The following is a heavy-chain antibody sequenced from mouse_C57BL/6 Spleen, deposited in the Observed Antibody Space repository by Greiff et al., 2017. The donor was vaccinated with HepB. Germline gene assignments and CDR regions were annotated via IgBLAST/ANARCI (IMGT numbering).Heavy chain of an antibody. D-gene: IGHD2-3*01. CDR1: GFTFSDYG. Sequence: EVQVVESGGGLVKPGGSLKLSCAASGFTFSDYGMHWVRQAPEKGLEWVAYISSGSSTIYYADTVKGRFTISRDNAKNTLFLQMTSLRSEDTAMYYCARIYDGLYYAMDYWGQGTSVTVSS. CDR2: ISSGSSTI. CDR3: ARIYDGLYYAMDY. J-gene: IGHJ4*01. V-gene: IGHV5-17*01.